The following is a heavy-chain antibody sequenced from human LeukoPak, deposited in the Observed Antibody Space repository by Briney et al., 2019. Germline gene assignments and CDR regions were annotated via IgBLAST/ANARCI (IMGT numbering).Heavy chain of an antibody. CDR1: GGSISSYY. Sequence: SETLSLTCTVSGGSISSYYWNWIRQPAGKGLEWIGRIHTSGSTNYNPSLKSRVTMSVDTSKNQFSLKLSSVTAADTAVYYCAREAYCSGGTCSLNWFDPWGQGTLVTVSS. CDR3: AREAYCSGGTCSLNWFDP. CDR2: IHTSGST. J-gene: IGHJ5*02. D-gene: IGHD2-15*01. V-gene: IGHV4-4*07.